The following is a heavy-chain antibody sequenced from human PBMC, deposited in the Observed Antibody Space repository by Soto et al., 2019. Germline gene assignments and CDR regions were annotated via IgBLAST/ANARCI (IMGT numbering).Heavy chain of an antibody. V-gene: IGHV4-39*01. J-gene: IGHJ3*02. CDR3: ATTRPPDYGDDAFDI. CDR1: GGSISSSSYY. CDR2: IYYSGST. D-gene: IGHD3-16*01. Sequence: QLQLQESGPGLVKPSETLSLTCTVSGGSISSSSYYWGWIRQPPGKGLEWIGSIYYSGSTYYNPSLKSRVTISVDTSKNQFSLKLSSVTAADTAVYYCATTRPPDYGDDAFDIWGQGTMVTVSS.